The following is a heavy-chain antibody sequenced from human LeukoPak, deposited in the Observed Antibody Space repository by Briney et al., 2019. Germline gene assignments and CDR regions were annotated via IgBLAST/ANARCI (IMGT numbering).Heavy chain of an antibody. CDR1: GFTFSSYG. J-gene: IGHJ4*02. Sequence: GGSLRLSCAASGFTFSSYGMHWVRQAPGKGLEWVAAISYDGSNKYYADSVKGRFTISRDNSKNTLYLQMNSLRAEDTAVYYCAGGDSSIGALYFDYWGQGTLVTVSS. V-gene: IGHV3-30*03. CDR3: AGGDSSIGALYFDY. D-gene: IGHD3-22*01. CDR2: ISYDGSNK.